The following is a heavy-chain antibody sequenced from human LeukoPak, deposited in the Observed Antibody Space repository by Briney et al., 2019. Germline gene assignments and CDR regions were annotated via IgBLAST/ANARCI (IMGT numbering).Heavy chain of an antibody. CDR2: INTNTGNP. Sequence: ASVKVSCKASGYTFTSYAMNWVRQAPGQGLEWMGWINTNTGNPTYAQGFTGRFVFSLDTSVSTAYLQISSLKAEDTAVYYCASKLSAVVVPAAMPDQPYYYYYYYMDVWGKGTTVTVSS. V-gene: IGHV7-4-1*02. J-gene: IGHJ6*03. CDR3: ASKLSAVVVPAAMPDQPYYYYYYYMDV. D-gene: IGHD2-2*01. CDR1: GYTFTSYA.